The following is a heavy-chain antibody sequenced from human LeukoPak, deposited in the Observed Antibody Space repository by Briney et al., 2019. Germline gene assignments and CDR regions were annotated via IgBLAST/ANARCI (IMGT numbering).Heavy chain of an antibody. CDR3: ARVGLGVGSGRKASGFDP. J-gene: IGHJ5*02. V-gene: IGHV3-7*01. CDR2: MKEDGSEK. D-gene: IGHD3-10*01. CDR1: GFTVSSNY. Sequence: PGGSLRLSCAASGFTVSSNYMNWVRQAPGKGLEWVANMKEDGSEKYYVDSVKGRFTISRDNAKNSLYLQMNSLRADDTAMYYCARVGLGVGSGRKASGFDPWGQGTLVIVSS.